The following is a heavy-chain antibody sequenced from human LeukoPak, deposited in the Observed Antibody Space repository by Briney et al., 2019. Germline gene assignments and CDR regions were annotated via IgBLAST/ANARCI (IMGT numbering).Heavy chain of an antibody. J-gene: IGHJ3*02. Sequence: SETLSLTCAVYGGSFSGYYWSWIRQPPGKGLEWIGEINHSGSTNYNPSLESRVTISVDTSKNQFSLKLSSVTAADTAVYYCARTVVGPDAFDIWGQGTMVTVSS. CDR2: INHSGST. D-gene: IGHD2-21*01. CDR3: ARTVVGPDAFDI. V-gene: IGHV4-34*01. CDR1: GGSFSGYY.